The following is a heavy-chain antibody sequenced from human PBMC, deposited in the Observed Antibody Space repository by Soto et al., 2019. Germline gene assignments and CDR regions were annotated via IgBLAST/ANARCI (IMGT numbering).Heavy chain of an antibody. CDR3: AREIGDDYIWGSYRPNWFDP. CDR1: GGTFSSYT. CDR2: IIPILGIA. V-gene: IGHV1-69*04. J-gene: IGHJ5*02. Sequence: QVQLVHSGAEVKKPGSSVKVSCKASGGTFSSYTISWVRQAPGQGLEWMGRIIPILGIANYAQKFQGRVTITADKSTSTAYMELSSLRSEDTAVYYCAREIGDDYIWGSYRPNWFDPWGQGTLVTVSS. D-gene: IGHD3-16*02.